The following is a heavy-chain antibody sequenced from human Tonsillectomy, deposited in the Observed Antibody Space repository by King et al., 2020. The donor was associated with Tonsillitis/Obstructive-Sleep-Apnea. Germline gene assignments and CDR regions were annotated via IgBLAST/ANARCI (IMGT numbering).Heavy chain of an antibody. J-gene: IGHJ6*03. Sequence: VQLVESGGGVVQPGGSLRLSCAASGFTFDDYAMHWVRQAPGKGLEWVSLISGDGDNTYYADSVKGRFAISRDNNKNSLYLQMNSLRAEDTALYYCAKDIRIQLWQHRYYYYYYYMDVWGKGTTVTVSS. CDR2: ISGDGDNT. CDR1: GFTFDDYA. V-gene: IGHV3-43*02. D-gene: IGHD5-18*01. CDR3: AKDIRIQLWQHRYYYYYYYMDV.